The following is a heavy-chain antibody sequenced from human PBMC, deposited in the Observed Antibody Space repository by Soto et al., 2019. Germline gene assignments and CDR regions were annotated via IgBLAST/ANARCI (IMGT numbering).Heavy chain of an antibody. Sequence: LKISCKGSGYSFDSYWITCVRQKPGKGLEWMGRIDPSDSQTYYSPSFRGHVTISATKSITTVFLQWSSLRASDTAMYYCARQIYDSDTGPNFQYYFDSWGQGTPVTVSS. J-gene: IGHJ4*02. CDR2: IDPSDSQT. CDR3: ARQIYDSDTGPNFQYYFDS. V-gene: IGHV5-10-1*01. CDR1: GYSFDSYW. D-gene: IGHD3-22*01.